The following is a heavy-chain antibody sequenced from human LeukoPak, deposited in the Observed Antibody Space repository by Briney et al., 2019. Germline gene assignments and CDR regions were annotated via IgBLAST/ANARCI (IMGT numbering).Heavy chain of an antibody. CDR3: ARAFRFRFEYFQH. D-gene: IGHD2/OR15-2a*01. CDR1: GFTFSDYY. V-gene: IGHV3-11*04. Sequence: GSLRLSCAASGFTFSDYYMSWIRQAPGKGLEWVSYISSGGSTIYYADSVKGRFTISRDNAKNSLYLQMNSLRAEDTAVYYCARAFRFRFEYFQHWGQGTLVTVSS. CDR2: ISSGGSTI. J-gene: IGHJ1*01.